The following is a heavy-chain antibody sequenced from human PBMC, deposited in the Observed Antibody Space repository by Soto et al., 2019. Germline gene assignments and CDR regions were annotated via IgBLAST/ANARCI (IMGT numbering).Heavy chain of an antibody. CDR1: GYTFTSYA. J-gene: IGHJ4*02. CDR3: ARDRGYYYGSGSYYNRPYFDY. CDR2: INAGNGNT. V-gene: IGHV1-3*01. D-gene: IGHD3-10*01. Sequence: ASVKVSCKASGYTFTSYAMHWVRQAPGQRLEWMGWINAGNGNTKYSQKFQGRVTITRDTSASTAYMELSSLRSEDTAVYYCARDRGYYYGSGSYYNRPYFDYWGQGTLVTVPQ.